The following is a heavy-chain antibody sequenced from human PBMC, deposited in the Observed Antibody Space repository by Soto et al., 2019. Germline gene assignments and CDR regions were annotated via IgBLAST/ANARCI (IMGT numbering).Heavy chain of an antibody. Sequence: ASVKVSCKASGYTFTSYAIHWVRQAPGQRLEWMGWINAGNGNTKYSQKFQGRVTITRDTSASTAYMELSSLRSEDTAVYYCARVVPYDILTGYYKGYYGMDVWGRGTTVTVSS. V-gene: IGHV1-3*01. D-gene: IGHD3-9*01. CDR3: ARVVPYDILTGYYKGYYGMDV. CDR2: INAGNGNT. J-gene: IGHJ6*02. CDR1: GYTFTSYA.